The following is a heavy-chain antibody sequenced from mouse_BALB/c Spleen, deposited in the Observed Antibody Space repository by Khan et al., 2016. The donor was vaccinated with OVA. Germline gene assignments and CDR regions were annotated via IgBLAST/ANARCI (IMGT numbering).Heavy chain of an antibody. CDR3: VRGRSY. Sequence: EVQLQESGPGLVKPSQSLSLTCTVTGYSITSDYAWNWIRQFPGNRLEWMGYINYSGSTSKKPSLKSRMSISRDTSTNQIFLQLNSVTTEDTATYYCVRGRSYWGQGTLVTVSA. CDR1: GYSITSDYA. J-gene: IGHJ3*01. V-gene: IGHV3-2*02. CDR2: INYSGST.